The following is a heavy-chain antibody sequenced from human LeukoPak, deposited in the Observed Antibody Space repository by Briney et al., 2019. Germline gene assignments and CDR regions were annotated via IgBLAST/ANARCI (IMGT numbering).Heavy chain of an antibody. CDR2: ISYDGSNK. D-gene: IGHD3-10*01. J-gene: IGHJ4*02. CDR1: GITFGNNW. V-gene: IGHV3-30*18. CDR3: AKSGYYGTGSEPFDY. Sequence: PGGSLRLSCAASGITFGNNWMHWVRQAPGKGLEWVAVISYDGSNKYYADSVKGRFTISRDNSKNTLYLQMNSLRAEDTAVYYCAKSGYYGTGSEPFDYWGQGTLVTVSS.